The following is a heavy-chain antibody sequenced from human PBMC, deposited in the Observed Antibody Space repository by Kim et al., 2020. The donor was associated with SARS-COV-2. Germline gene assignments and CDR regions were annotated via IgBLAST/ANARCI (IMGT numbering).Heavy chain of an antibody. Sequence: GGSLRLSCAASGFTFSGSAMHWVRQASGKGLEWVGRIRSKANSYATAYAASVKGRFTISRYDSKNTAYLQMNSLKTEDTAVYYCTLPMVGGSLYWGQGTLVTVSS. V-gene: IGHV3-73*01. CDR3: TLPMVGGSLY. CDR2: IRSKANSYAT. J-gene: IGHJ4*02. CDR1: GFTFSGSA. D-gene: IGHD2-8*01.